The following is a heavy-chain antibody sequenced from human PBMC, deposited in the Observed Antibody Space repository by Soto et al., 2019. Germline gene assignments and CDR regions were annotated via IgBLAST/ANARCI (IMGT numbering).Heavy chain of an antibody. CDR2: IKSKTDGGTA. CDR3: TTQNCSGGSCYSGYYYYGLDV. CDR1: GFTFSNAW. J-gene: IGHJ6*02. V-gene: IGHV3-15*07. Sequence: EVQLVESGGGLVKPGGSLRLSCAASGFTFSNAWMNWVRQAPGKGLEWVGRIKSKTDGGTADYAAPVKGRFTISRGDSKNTLYLQMDSLITEDTAVYYCTTQNCSGGSCYSGYYYYGLDVWGQGTTVSVSS. D-gene: IGHD2-15*01.